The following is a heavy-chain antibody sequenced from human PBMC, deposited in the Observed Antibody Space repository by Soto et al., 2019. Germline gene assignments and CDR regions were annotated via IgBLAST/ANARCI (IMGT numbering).Heavy chain of an antibody. CDR2: IWYDGSNK. Sequence: PGGSLRLSCAASGFTFSSYGMHWVRQAPGKGLEWVAVIWYDGSNKYYADSVKGRFTFSRDNSKNTLYLQMNSLRAEDTAVYYCARGVSGTGTTLFDYWGQGTLVTVSS. J-gene: IGHJ4*02. CDR1: GFTFSSYG. CDR3: ARGVSGTGTTLFDY. V-gene: IGHV3-33*01. D-gene: IGHD1-7*01.